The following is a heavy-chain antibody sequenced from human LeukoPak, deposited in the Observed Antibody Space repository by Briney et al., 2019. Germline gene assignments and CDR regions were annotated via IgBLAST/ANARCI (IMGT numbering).Heavy chain of an antibody. D-gene: IGHD3-3*02. V-gene: IGHV1-2*02. CDR1: GYTFTGYY. CDR2: INPKSGGT. CDR3: ARDTHFWSGVPYYMDV. Sequence: ASVKVSCKASGYTFTGYYMHWVRQAPGQGLEWMGWINPKSGGTNYAQKFQGRVTMTRDTSISTAYMELSRLRSDATAVYYCARDTHFWSGVPYYMDVWGKGTTVTVSS. J-gene: IGHJ6*03.